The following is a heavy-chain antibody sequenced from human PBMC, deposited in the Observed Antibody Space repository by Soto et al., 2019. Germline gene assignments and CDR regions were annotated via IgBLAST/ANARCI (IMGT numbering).Heavy chain of an antibody. CDR2: ISPYNGDT. V-gene: IGHV1-18*01. Sequence: ASVKVSCKASGYTFTNYGISWVRHAPRQGLEWVGWISPYNGDTRYAQNVQGRGTLTTDTSTSAAYMELRSLRSDDTALYYCARRGSNKWDEDFDFWGQGTLVTVSS. D-gene: IGHD2-15*01. CDR3: ARRGSNKWDEDFDF. J-gene: IGHJ4*02. CDR1: GYTFTNYG.